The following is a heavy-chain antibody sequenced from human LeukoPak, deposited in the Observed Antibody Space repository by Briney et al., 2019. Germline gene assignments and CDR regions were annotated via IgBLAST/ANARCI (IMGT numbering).Heavy chain of an antibody. D-gene: IGHD3-3*01. CDR2: IKSKTDGGTT. J-gene: IGHJ3*02. CDR1: GFTVRDSY. CDR3: TTDQAFALRFLEWSDAFDI. Sequence: GGSLRLSCAASGFTVRDSYMSWVRQAPGKGLEWVGRIKSKTDGGTTDYAAPVKGRFTISRDDSKNTLYLQMNSLKTEDTAVYYCTTDQAFALRFLEWSDAFDIWGQGTMVTVSS. V-gene: IGHV3-15*01.